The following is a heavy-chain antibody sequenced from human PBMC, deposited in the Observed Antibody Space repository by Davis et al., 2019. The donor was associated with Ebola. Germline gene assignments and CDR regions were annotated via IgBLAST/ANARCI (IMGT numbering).Heavy chain of an antibody. CDR2: ISSSSSYI. V-gene: IGHV3-21*01. CDR3: ARLVGQGLFDP. D-gene: IGHD2-8*02. CDR1: GFTFSSYS. J-gene: IGHJ5*02. Sequence: GESLKISCAASGFTFSSYSMNWVRQAPGKGLEWVSSISSSSSYIYYADSVKGRFTISRDNAKNSLYLQMNSLRAEDTAVYYCARLVGQGLFDPWGQGTLVTVSS.